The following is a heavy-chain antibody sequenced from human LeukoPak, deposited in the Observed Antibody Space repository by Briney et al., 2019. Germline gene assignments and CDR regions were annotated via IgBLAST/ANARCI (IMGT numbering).Heavy chain of an antibody. CDR1: GYTFTTYG. Sequence: GASVKVSCKASGYTFTTYGISWVRQAPGQGLEWMGWISPDNGNTIYAQKVQGRVTMTTDTSTSTAYMELGGLRSDDTALYYCARLMGYSDYPFDYWGQGTLVTLSS. V-gene: IGHV1-18*01. CDR3: ARLMGYSDYPFDY. J-gene: IGHJ4*02. D-gene: IGHD4-11*01. CDR2: ISPDNGNT.